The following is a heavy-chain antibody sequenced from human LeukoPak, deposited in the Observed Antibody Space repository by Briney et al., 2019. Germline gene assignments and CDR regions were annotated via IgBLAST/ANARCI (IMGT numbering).Heavy chain of an antibody. J-gene: IGHJ3*01. CDR1: SGSISSTSYY. D-gene: IGHD3-3*01. Sequence: PSETLSLTCTVSSGSISSTSYYWGWIRQSPGKGLEWIGSIYNSGNTYYNPSLKSRVTILVDTSKNQFSLQLTSVTAADTALYYCARDAKPNVHDVFDVWGRGTMVTVSS. V-gene: IGHV4-39*07. CDR2: IYNSGNT. CDR3: ARDAKPNVHDVFDV.